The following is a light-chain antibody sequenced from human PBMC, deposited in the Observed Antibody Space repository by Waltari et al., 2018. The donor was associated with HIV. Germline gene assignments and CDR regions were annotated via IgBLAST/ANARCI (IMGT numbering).Light chain of an antibody. CDR1: SSNIGSNT. V-gene: IGLV1-44*01. CDR2: SNY. CDR3: ATWADSLNGRV. J-gene: IGLJ3*02. Sequence: QSVLTQPPSASGTPGQRVTISCSGSSSNIGSNTVNWYQQLPGTAPKLLIYSNYHLPSGFPDLFSCSKSGTSASLAISGLQSEDEADYYCATWADSLNGRVFGGGTKLTVL.